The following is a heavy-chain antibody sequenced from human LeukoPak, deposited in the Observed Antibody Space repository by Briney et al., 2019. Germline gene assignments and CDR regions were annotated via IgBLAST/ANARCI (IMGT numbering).Heavy chain of an antibody. CDR1: GGSFSGYY. V-gene: IGHV4-34*01. CDR2: INHSGST. CDR3: ARSSVGRIFGVVIVFDY. D-gene: IGHD3-3*01. Sequence: SETLSLTCAVYGGSFSGYYWSWIRQPPGKGLEWIGEINHSGSTNYNPSLKSRVTISVDTSKNQFSLKLSSVTAADTAVYYCARSSVGRIFGVVIVFDYWGQGTLVTVSS. J-gene: IGHJ4*02.